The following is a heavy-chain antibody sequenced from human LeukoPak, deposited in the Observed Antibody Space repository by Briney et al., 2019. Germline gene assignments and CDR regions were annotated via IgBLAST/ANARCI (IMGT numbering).Heavy chain of an antibody. CDR2: IMTIFSAV. D-gene: IGHD4-17*01. CDR1: GGTFSRNA. Sequence: SLKVSCKASGGTFSRNAFHWVRQAPGQGLEWMGGIMTIFSAVNYAQKFQGRVTISADASTSTIYMELSSLRSEDTAMYYCARSGDEGDYDAFDLWGQGTMVTVS. J-gene: IGHJ3*01. V-gene: IGHV1-69*13. CDR3: ARSGDEGDYDAFDL.